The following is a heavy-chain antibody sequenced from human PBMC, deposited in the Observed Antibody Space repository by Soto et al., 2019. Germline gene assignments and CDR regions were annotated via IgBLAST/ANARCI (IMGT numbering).Heavy chain of an antibody. CDR2: MWPSGGT. CDR1: GVSISSTNW. CDR3: ARCLHCSHGGRLDP. Sequence: PSETLSLTCAVSGVSISSTNWWTWVRQAPGKGLEWIGEMWPSGGTTYNPSLQNRVTISVDNSKNHLSLTLTSVTAADTAIYYCARCLHCSHGGRLDPWGQGALVTVSS. D-gene: IGHD3-16*01. V-gene: IGHV4-4*02. J-gene: IGHJ5*02.